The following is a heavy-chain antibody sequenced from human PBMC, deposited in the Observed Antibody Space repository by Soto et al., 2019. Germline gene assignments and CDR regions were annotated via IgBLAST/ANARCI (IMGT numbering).Heavy chain of an antibody. Sequence: QITLNESGPTVVRPTETLTLTCRFSGFSLTTSGVGVGWIRQSPGKAPEWLALIYWDDDKRYSASLKSRLTITKDTSKNQVVLTESDLDPTDTATYYCAHRVLRTVFGVVTTTAIYFDFWGQGTPVAVSS. CDR3: AHRVLRTVFGVVTTTAIYFDF. CDR2: IYWDDDK. D-gene: IGHD3-3*01. J-gene: IGHJ4*02. V-gene: IGHV2-5*02. CDR1: GFSLTTSGVG.